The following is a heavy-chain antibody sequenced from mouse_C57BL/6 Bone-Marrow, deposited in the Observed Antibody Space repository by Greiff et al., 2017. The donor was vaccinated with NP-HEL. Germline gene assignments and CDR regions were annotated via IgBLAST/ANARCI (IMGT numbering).Heavy chain of an antibody. J-gene: IGHJ4*01. CDR2: INYDGSST. D-gene: IGHD2-3*01. CDR1: GFTFSDYY. CDR3: AREGSGYDHYYAMDY. Sequence: EVMLVESEGGLVQPGSSMKLSCTASGFTFSDYYMAWVRQVPEKGLEWVANINYDGSSTYYLDSLKSRFIISRDNAKNILYLQMSSLKSEDTATYYCAREGSGYDHYYAMDYWGQGTSVTVSS. V-gene: IGHV5-16*01.